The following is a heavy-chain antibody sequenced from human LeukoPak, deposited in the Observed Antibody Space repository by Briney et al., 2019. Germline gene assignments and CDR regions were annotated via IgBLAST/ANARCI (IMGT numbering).Heavy chain of an antibody. J-gene: IGHJ4*02. CDR3: ARGGGYNPYY. V-gene: IGHV4-61*02. CDR2: IYTSGST. Sequence: RPSETLSLTCTVSGVSISSGSYYWNWLRQPAGKGLEWIGRIYTSGSTNYNPSLKSRVTISVDTSKNQFSLKLSSVTAADTAVYYCARGGGYNPYYWGQGTLVTVSS. CDR1: GVSISSGSYY. D-gene: IGHD5-24*01.